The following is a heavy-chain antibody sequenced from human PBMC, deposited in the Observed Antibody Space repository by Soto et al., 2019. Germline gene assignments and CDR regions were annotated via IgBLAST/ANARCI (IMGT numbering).Heavy chain of an antibody. D-gene: IGHD6-19*01. CDR3: ARDSSGRSNFDY. CDR2: TSAYMVT. J-gene: IGHJ4*02. Sequence: QVQLVQSGGEVKKPGASVKVSCKASGYTFTSYCISWVRQAPGQGLEWMGWTSAYMVTNYAQKLQGRVTTTTDTSTSTAYMELRSLRSDDTAVYYCARDSSGRSNFDYWGQGTLVTVSS. V-gene: IGHV1-18*01. CDR1: GYTFTSYC.